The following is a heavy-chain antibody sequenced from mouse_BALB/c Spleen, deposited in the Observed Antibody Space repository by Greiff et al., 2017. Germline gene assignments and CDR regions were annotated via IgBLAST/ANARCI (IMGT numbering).Heavy chain of an antibody. CDR2: IDPANGNT. CDR1: GFNFTDSY. V-gene: IGHV14-3*02. CDR3: ARLILDY. D-gene: IGHD1-2*01. J-gene: IGHJ2*01. Sequence: EVQRVESGAELVKPGASVKLSCTASGFNFTDSYMHWVKQRPEQGLEWIGRIDPANGNTKYDPKFQGKATITADTSSNTAYLQLSSLTSEDTAVYYCARLILDYWGQGTTLTVSS.